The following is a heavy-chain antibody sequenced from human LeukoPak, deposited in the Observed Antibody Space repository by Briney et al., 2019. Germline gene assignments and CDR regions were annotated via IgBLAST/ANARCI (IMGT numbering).Heavy chain of an antibody. CDR1: GDSVSSNSVT. CDR2: TYYRSTWYN. V-gene: IGHV6-1*01. J-gene: IGHJ5*02. Sequence: SQTLSLTCAISGDSVSSNSVTWNWIRQSPSRGLEWLGRTYYRSTWYNDYAVSVRGRITVNPDTSKNQFSLHLNSVTPEDMAVYYCARRLTQYDCFDPWGQGILVTVSS. D-gene: IGHD2-2*01. CDR3: ARRLTQYDCFDP.